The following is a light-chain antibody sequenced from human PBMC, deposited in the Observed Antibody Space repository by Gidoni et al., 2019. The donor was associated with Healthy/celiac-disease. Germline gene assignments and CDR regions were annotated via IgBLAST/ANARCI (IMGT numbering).Light chain of an antibody. Sequence: IVLTQSPATLSLSPGERATLSCRASQSVSSYLAWYQQKPGQAPRLLIYDASNRATGIPARFSGSGSGTDFTLTISSLEPEDFAVYYCQQRSNWPSWTFXQXTKVEIK. V-gene: IGKV3-11*01. CDR2: DAS. CDR3: QQRSNWPSWT. J-gene: IGKJ1*01. CDR1: QSVSSY.